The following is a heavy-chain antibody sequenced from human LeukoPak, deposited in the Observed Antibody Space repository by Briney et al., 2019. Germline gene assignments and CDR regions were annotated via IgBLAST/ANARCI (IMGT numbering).Heavy chain of an antibody. V-gene: IGHV3-23*01. D-gene: IGHD2-2*01. CDR3: AKVWLRSAGLMVPAALDAFDI. J-gene: IGHJ3*02. CDR1: VFSSSSYA. Sequence: GRSLRLSPAASVFSSSSYAMSGGPGAPREGLGWGLAICVGGGSTYYADSVKGRFTISRDNSKTTLCLQMNSLRAEDTAVYYCAKVWLRSAGLMVPAALDAFDIWGQGTMVTVSS. CDR2: ICVGGGST.